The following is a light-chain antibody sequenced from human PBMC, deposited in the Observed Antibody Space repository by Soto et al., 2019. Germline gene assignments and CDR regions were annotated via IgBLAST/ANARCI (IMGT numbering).Light chain of an antibody. CDR3: QQYGGSPRT. Sequence: EIVLTQSPGTLSLSPGEGATLSCRASQSINSFLAWYQQRRGQAPRFLIHGASNRATGIPDRFSGSGSGPDFTLTISRLEPEDFAVYYCQQYGGSPRTFGQGTKVEVK. CDR1: QSINSF. V-gene: IGKV3-20*01. CDR2: GAS. J-gene: IGKJ1*01.